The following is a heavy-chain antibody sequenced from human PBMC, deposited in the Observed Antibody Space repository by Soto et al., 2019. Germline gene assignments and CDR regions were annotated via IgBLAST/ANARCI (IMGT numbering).Heavy chain of an antibody. Sequence: QVQLVQSGAEVKKPGASVKVSCKASGYTFTGYYMHWVRQAPGQGLEWMGWINPNSGGTNYAQKLQGWVTMTRDTPIPTAYMELSRLRSDDTAVYYCARGPGSLIDYWGQGTLVTVSS. CDR1: GYTFTGYY. CDR2: INPNSGGT. V-gene: IGHV1-2*04. CDR3: ARGPGSLIDY. J-gene: IGHJ4*02.